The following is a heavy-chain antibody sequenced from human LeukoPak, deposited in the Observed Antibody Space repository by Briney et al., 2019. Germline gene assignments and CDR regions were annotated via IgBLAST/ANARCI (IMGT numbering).Heavy chain of an antibody. CDR1: GGSFGGYY. CDR3: ARGRRVGITMIVVVSHFDY. J-gene: IGHJ4*02. Sequence: SETLSLTCAVYGGSFGGYYLSWVRQPPGKGLEWIGEINHSGSSNYNPSPKSRVTISVDTSKNQFSLKLSAVTAADTAVYYCARGRRVGITMIVVVSHFDYWGQGTLVTVSS. V-gene: IGHV4-34*01. CDR2: INHSGSS. D-gene: IGHD3-22*01.